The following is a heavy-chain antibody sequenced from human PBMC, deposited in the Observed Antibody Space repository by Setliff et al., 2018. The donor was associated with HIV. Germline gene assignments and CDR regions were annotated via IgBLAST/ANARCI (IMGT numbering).Heavy chain of an antibody. D-gene: IGHD3-22*01. CDR1: GYTLTELS. CDR3: ARDRYYRNYFES. Sequence: ASVKVSCKVSGYTLTELSIHWVRQAFGKGLEWMGGFDPEDGETMYAQKFQDRVIMTRDTSTSTVYMELSSLTSEDTAIYYCARDRYYRNYFESWGQGTLVTVSS. J-gene: IGHJ4*02. CDR2: FDPEDGET. V-gene: IGHV1-24*01.